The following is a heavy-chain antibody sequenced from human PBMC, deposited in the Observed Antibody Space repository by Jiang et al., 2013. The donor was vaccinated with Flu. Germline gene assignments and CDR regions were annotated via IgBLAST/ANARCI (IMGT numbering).Heavy chain of an antibody. CDR2: TYYRSKWYN. V-gene: IGHV6-1*01. CDR1: GDSVSSNSAA. J-gene: IGHJ3*02. CDR3: ARSPRITMIVVVRTGAFDI. D-gene: IGHD3-22*01. Sequence: QTLSLTCAISGDSVSSNSAAWNWIRQSPSRGLEWLGRTYYRSKWYNDYAVSVKSRITINPDTSKNQFSLQLNSVTPEDTAVYYCARSPRITMIVVVRTGAFDIWGQGTMVTVSS.